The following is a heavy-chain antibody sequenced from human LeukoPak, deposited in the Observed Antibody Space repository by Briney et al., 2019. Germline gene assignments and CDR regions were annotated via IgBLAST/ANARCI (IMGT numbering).Heavy chain of an antibody. CDR1: GFTFSSYG. V-gene: IGHV3-30*02. J-gene: IGHJ5*02. CDR3: AKGGYYDFWSGYSNWFDP. Sequence: PGGSLRLSCAASGFTFSSYGMHWVRQAPGKGLEWVAFIRYDGSNKYYADSVKGRFTISRDNSKNTLYLQMNSLRAEDTAVYYCAKGGYYDFWSGYSNWFDPWGQGTQVTVSS. D-gene: IGHD3-3*01. CDR2: IRYDGSNK.